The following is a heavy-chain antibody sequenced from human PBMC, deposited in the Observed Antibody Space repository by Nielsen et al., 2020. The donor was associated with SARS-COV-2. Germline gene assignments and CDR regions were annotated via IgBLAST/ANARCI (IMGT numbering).Heavy chain of an antibody. CDR3: AKLPLGGIDDGRDY. CDR2: ISWNSGSI. V-gene: IGHV3-9*01. Sequence: SLKISCAASGFTFDDYAMHWVRQAPGKGLEWVSGISWNSGSIGYADSVKGRFTISRDNAKNSLYLQMNSLRAEDTALYYCAKLPLGGIDDGRDYWGQGTLVTVSS. J-gene: IGHJ4*02. D-gene: IGHD4-23*01. CDR1: GFTFDDYA.